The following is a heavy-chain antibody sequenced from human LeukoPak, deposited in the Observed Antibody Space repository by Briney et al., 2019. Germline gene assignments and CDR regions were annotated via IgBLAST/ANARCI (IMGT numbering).Heavy chain of an antibody. D-gene: IGHD3-3*01. J-gene: IGHJ6*03. CDR2: IYTSGST. V-gene: IGHV4-4*07. CDR3: ARDQETIFGVVGEELDHYYYMDV. Sequence: SEALSLTCTVSGGSISSYSWSWIRQPAGQGQERIGRIYTSGSTNYNPSLNSRVTMSVDTSKNQFSLKLSSVTAADTAVYYCARDQETIFGVVGEELDHYYYMDVWGKGTTVTVSS. CDR1: GGSISSYS.